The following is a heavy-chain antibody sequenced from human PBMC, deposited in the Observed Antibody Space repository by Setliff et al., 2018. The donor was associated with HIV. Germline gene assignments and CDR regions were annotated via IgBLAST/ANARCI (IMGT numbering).Heavy chain of an antibody. D-gene: IGHD3-22*01. CDR3: ARDRSITMIVVVIHDAFDL. V-gene: IGHV5-51*01. Sequence: GESLKISCKGSGYSFTNYWIGWVRQMPGKGLEWMGIIHPGDSDTRYSPSFQGQVTISADKSISTAYLQWSSLRAEDTAVYYCARDRSITMIVVVIHDAFDLWGQGTMVTVSS. J-gene: IGHJ3*01. CDR1: GYSFTNYW. CDR2: IHPGDSDT.